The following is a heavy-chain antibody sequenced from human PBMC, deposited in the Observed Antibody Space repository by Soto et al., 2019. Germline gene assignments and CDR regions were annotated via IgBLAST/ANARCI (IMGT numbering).Heavy chain of an antibody. J-gene: IGHJ3*02. CDR2: IYYSGSH. CDR1: GGSISSGDYY. CDR3: ARWAPRDSFRDCAFDI. Sequence: QVQLQESGPGLVKPSQTLSLTCTVSGGSISSGDYYWSWIRQPPGKGLEWIGYIYYSGSHYYNPSLKSRVTISVDTPKNQFALRLSSVTAADTAVYYCARWAPRDSFRDCAFDIWGQGTMVTVSS. V-gene: IGHV4-30-4*01. D-gene: IGHD3-10*01.